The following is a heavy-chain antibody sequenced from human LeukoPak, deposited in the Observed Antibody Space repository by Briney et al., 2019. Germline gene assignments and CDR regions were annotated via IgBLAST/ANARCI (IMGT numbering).Heavy chain of an antibody. CDR2: IRIGGGGT. CDR1: GFDLSTYA. CDR3: ARCMVLSQGWCNWFDP. V-gene: IGHV3-23*01. J-gene: IGHJ5*02. Sequence: AGGSLRLSCAAPGFDLSTYAMTWVRQAPAKGLEWVSSIRIGGGGTYYADSVEGRFTISRDNSETTLHLQMNTLRVGDTAKYFCARCMVLSQGWCNWFDPWGQGTLVTVSS. D-gene: IGHD6-13*01.